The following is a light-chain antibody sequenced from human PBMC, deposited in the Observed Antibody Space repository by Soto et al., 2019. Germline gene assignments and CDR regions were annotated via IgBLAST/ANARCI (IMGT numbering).Light chain of an antibody. CDR1: QSFSSY. CDR3: QQRSNWLT. V-gene: IGKV3-11*01. J-gene: IGKJ4*01. Sequence: IVWPQSPSTLSLSPGERSTLSCSSIQSFSSYLAWYQQKPGQAPRLLIYDASNRATGIPARFSGSGSGTDFTLTISSLEPEDFAVYYCQQRSNWLTFGGGTKV. CDR2: DAS.